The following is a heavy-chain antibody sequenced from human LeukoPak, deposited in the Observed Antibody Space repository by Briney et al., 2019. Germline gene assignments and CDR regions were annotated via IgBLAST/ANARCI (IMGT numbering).Heavy chain of an antibody. V-gene: IGHV4-59*01. J-gene: IGHJ4*02. D-gene: IGHD3-10*01. CDR3: AAVSVIRGVTYFDY. CDR2: LFYSGST. CDR1: GVSISSYY. Sequence: SETLSLTCAACGVSISSYYWRWVRQPPGKGLEWIAYLFYSGSTDYNPSLESRVTISVDTSKNQFSLKLRSVTAADTAVYYCAAVSVIRGVTYFDYWGQGTLVTVSS.